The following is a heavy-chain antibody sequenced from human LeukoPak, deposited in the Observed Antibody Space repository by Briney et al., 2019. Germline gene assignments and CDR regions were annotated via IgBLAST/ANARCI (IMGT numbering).Heavy chain of an antibody. Sequence: SETLSLTCTVSGGSISSSSYYWGWIRQPPGKGLEWIGSIYYSGSTYYNPSLKSRVTISVDTSKNQFSLKLTSVTAADTAVYYCAIVTYVLRYFDYNWFDPWGQGTLVTVSS. CDR1: GGSISSSSYY. D-gene: IGHD3-9*01. CDR3: AIVTYVLRYFDYNWFDP. J-gene: IGHJ5*02. V-gene: IGHV4-39*07. CDR2: IYYSGST.